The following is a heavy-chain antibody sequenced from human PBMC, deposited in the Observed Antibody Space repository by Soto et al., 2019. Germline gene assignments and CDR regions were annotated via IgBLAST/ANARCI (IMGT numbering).Heavy chain of an antibody. CDR2: IIPILEIA. CDR1: GGTFSSHT. D-gene: IGHD5-12*01. Sequence: ASVKVSCKASGGTFSSHTINWVRQAPGQGLEWMGRIIPILEIAIYAQKFQGRLTITADKSTSTAYMELSSLRPEDTAVYYCARGPYTGYDHRYYFDYWGQGTLVTVS. J-gene: IGHJ4*02. CDR3: ARGPYTGYDHRYYFDY. V-gene: IGHV1-69*02.